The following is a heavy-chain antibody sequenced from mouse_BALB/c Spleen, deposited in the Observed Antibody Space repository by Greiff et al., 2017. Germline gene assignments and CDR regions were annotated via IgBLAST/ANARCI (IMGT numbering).Heavy chain of an antibody. D-gene: IGHD2-10*02. CDR3: ARGYDVWLAY. CDR2: ISTGYGDA. V-gene: IGHV1-77*01. Sequence: VKLVESGAELVRPGASVKISCKASGYTFTDYSIHWVKQRPVQGLEWIGEISTGYGDANYNEKFKGKATLTVDKSSSTAYMELTSLTSEDSAVYCCARGYDVWLAYWGQGTLVTVSA. CDR1: GYTFTDYS. J-gene: IGHJ3*01.